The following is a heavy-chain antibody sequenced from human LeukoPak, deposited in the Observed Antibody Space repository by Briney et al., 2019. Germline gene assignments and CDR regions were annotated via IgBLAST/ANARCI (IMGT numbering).Heavy chain of an antibody. J-gene: IGHJ4*02. V-gene: IGHV3-30-3*01. D-gene: IGHD2-15*01. CDR3: ARTTVVSPRAFDY. CDR2: ISYDGSNK. Sequence: GGSLRLSCAASGFTFSSYAMRWVRQAPGKGLEWVAVISYDGSNKYYADSVKGRFTISRDNSKNTLYLQMNSLRAEDTAMYYCARTTVVSPRAFDYWGQGTLVTVSS. CDR1: GFTFSSYA.